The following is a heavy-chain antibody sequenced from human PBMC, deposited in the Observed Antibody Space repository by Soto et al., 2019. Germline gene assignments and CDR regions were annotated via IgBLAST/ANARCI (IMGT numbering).Heavy chain of an antibody. CDR3: ARARGGSVTYYWYFDL. J-gene: IGHJ2*01. Sequence: QVQLVESGGGVVQPGRSLRLSCAASGFTFSSYGMRWVRQAPGKGLEWVAVIWYDGSNKYYADSVKGRFTISRDNSKNTLYLQMNSLRAEDTAVYYCARARGGSVTYYWYFDLWGRGTLVTVSS. CDR1: GFTFSSYG. D-gene: IGHD4-17*01. CDR2: IWYDGSNK. V-gene: IGHV3-33*01.